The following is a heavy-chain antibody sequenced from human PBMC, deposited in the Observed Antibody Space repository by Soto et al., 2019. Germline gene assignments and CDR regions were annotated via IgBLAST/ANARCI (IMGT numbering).Heavy chain of an antibody. J-gene: IGHJ4*02. CDR3: AREVQVHTPAFVY. D-gene: IGHD3-10*01. V-gene: IGHV1-69*19. CDR1: GGTFNTYA. CDR2: ISPMFGAA. Sequence: QVQLVQSGAEMKKPGSSVKVSCQSSGGTFNTYAMNWVRQAPGQGPERMGDISPMFGAANYAPKFEGRVTITADESKGTSYVPFSSLTSEDTALYFCAREVQVHTPAFVYWGQGTLVTVSS.